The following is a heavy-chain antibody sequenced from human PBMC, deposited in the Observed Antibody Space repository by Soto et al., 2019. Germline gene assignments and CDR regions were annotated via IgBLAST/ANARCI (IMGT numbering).Heavy chain of an antibody. V-gene: IGHV1-18*01. CDR2: INSHNGHT. CDR1: GYTFSNYG. CDR3: ARVGGDSGKTRGMVFDY. D-gene: IGHD1-26*01. Sequence: ASVKVSCKASGYTFSNYGFTWVRRAPGQGLEWMGWINSHNGHTSYAQKFQGRVTMTTDTSTSTAYMELWSLRSDDTAMYFCARVGGDSGKTRGMVFDYWGQGTLVTVS. J-gene: IGHJ4*02.